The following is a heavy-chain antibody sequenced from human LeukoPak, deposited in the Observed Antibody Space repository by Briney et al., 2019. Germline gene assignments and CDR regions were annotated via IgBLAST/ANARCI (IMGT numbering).Heavy chain of an antibody. CDR1: GFTFSSYG. CDR3: ARGGILWFGELFGYDY. D-gene: IGHD3-10*01. V-gene: IGHV3-23*01. J-gene: IGHJ4*02. CDR2: ISGSGGST. Sequence: GGSLRLSCAASGFTFSSYGMSWVRRAPGKGLDWVSAISGSGGSTYYADSVKGRFTISRDNSKNTLYLQMNSLRAEDTAVYYCARGGILWFGELFGYDYWGQGTLVTVSS.